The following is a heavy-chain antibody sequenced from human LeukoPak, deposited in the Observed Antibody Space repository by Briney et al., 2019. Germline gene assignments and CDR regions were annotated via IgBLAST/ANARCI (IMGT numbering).Heavy chain of an antibody. J-gene: IGHJ4*02. V-gene: IGHV1-2*02. Sequence: EALVKVSCKASGYTFTGYYMHWVRQAPGQGLEWMGWINPNSGGTNYAQKFQGRVTMTRDTSISTAYMELSRLRSDDTAVYYCARVSPNYYGSGSLDYWGQGTLVTVSS. CDR3: ARVSPNYYGSGSLDY. D-gene: IGHD3-10*01. CDR2: INPNSGGT. CDR1: GYTFTGYY.